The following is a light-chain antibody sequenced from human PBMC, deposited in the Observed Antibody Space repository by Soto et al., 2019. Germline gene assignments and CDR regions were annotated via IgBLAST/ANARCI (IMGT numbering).Light chain of an antibody. CDR2: DAS. CDR3: QQRSDWAFT. CDR1: QSVTDY. J-gene: IGKJ3*01. V-gene: IGKV3-11*01. Sequence: EIVLTQSPATLSLSLGERATLSCRASQSVTDYLGWYQQKPGQAPRLLIYDASNRATGIPPRFSGSGFGTDFTLTISSLEPEDFAVYFCQQRSDWAFTFGPGTKVDIK.